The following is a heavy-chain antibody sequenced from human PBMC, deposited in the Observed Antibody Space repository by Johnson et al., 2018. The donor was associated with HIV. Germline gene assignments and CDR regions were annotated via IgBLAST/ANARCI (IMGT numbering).Heavy chain of an antibody. Sequence: MQLVESGGGLIQPGGSLRLSCAASGFTVSSNYMSWVRQAPGKGLEYVSAISSNGGSTYYANSVKGRFTISRDNSKNTLYLQMGSLRAEDMAVYYCARDQRWWLQSPGAFDIWGQGTMVTVSS. D-gene: IGHD5-24*01. J-gene: IGHJ3*02. CDR1: GFTVSSNY. V-gene: IGHV3-64*01. CDR2: ISSNGGST. CDR3: ARDQRWWLQSPGAFDI.